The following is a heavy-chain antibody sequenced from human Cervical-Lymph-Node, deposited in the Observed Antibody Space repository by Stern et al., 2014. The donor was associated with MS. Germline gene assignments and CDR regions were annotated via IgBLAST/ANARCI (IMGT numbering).Heavy chain of an antibody. D-gene: IGHD6-13*01. CDR1: GGSISSYY. CDR2: IYYSGST. V-gene: IGHV4-59*01. CDR3: ARGRRHIAAAGTPLLDY. Sequence: QVQLQESGPGLVKPSETLSLTCTVSGGSISSYYWSWIRQPPGKGLEWIGYIYYSGSTNYNPSLKSRVTISVDTSKNQFSLKLSSVTTADTAVYYCARGRRHIAAAGTPLLDYWGQGTLVTVSS. J-gene: IGHJ4*02.